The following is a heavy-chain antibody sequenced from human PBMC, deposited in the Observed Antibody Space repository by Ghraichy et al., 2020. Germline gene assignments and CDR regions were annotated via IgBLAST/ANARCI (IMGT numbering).Heavy chain of an antibody. CDR1: GYTFTSYD. CDR3: ARSPILGITMVRGVITDYYGMDV. D-gene: IGHD3-10*01. Sequence: ASVKVSCKASGYTFTSYDINWVRQATGQGLEWMGWMNPNSGNTGYAQKFQGRVTMTRNTSISTAYMELSSLRSEDTAVYYCARSPILGITMVRGVITDYYGMDVWGQGTTVTVSS. V-gene: IGHV1-8*01. J-gene: IGHJ6*02. CDR2: MNPNSGNT.